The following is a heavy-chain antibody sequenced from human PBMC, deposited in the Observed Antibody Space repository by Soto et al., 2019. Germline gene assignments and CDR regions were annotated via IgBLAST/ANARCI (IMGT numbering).Heavy chain of an antibody. J-gene: IGHJ6*02. Sequence: PGGSLRLSCAASGFTFSSYAMSWVRQAPGKGLEWVSAISGSGGSTYYADSVKGRFTISRDNSKNTLYLQMNSLRAEDTAVYYCSKAYGSGSYYYYYYGMDVWGQGTTVTVS. CDR1: GFTFSSYA. CDR3: SKAYGSGSYYYYYYGMDV. CDR2: ISGSGGST. V-gene: IGHV3-23*01. D-gene: IGHD3-10*01.